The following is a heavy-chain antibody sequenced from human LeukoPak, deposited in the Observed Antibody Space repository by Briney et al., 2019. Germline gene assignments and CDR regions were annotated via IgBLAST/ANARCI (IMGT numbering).Heavy chain of an antibody. V-gene: IGHV4-4*02. CDR3: ASRRRGYCSSTSCSAYFDY. CDR2: IYHSGST. D-gene: IGHD2-2*01. J-gene: IGHJ4*02. Sequence: PSGTLSLTCAVSGGSISSSNWWSWVRQPPGKGLEWIGEIYHSGSTNYNPSLKSRVTISVDKSKNQFSLKLSSVTAADTAVYYCASRRRGYCSSTSCSAYFDYWGQGTLVTVSS. CDR1: GGSISSSNW.